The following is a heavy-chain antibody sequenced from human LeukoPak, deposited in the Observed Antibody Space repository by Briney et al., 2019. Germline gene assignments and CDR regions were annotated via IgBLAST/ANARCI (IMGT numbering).Heavy chain of an antibody. CDR2: IIPIFGTA. J-gene: IGHJ6*03. D-gene: IGHD6-13*01. CDR3: ARSTIAAAGTVYYYMDV. CDR1: GGTFSSYA. Sequence: ASVKVSCKASGGTFSSYAISWVRQAPGQGLEWMGGIIPIFGTANYAQKFQGRVTITTDESTSTAYMELSSLRSEDKAVYYCARSTIAAAGTVYYYMDVWGKGTTVTVSS. V-gene: IGHV1-69*05.